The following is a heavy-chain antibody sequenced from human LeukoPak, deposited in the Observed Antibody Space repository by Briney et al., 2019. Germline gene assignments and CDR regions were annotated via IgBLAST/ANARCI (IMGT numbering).Heavy chain of an antibody. D-gene: IGHD2-21*01. CDR2: ISGSGDIT. V-gene: IGHV3-23*01. J-gene: IGHJ6*03. CDR1: GFTFRSYA. Sequence: GGSLRLSCAASGFTFRSYAMSWVRQAPGKGLEWVSAISGSGDITYYADSVKGRFTMPRDNFKNTLYLQMNSLRAEDTAVYYCAGGVAEATYDYYYYTAVWGKGTTVTVSS. CDR3: AGGVAEATYDYYYYTAV.